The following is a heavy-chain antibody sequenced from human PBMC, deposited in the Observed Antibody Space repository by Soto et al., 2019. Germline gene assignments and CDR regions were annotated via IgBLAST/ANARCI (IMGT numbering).Heavy chain of an antibody. CDR2: ISYDGSNK. V-gene: IGHV3-30-3*01. J-gene: IGHJ6*02. Sequence: QVQLVESGGGVVQPGRSLRLSCAASGFTFSSYAMHWVRQAPGKGLEWVAVISYDGSNKYYADSVKGRFTISRDNSKNTLYLKMNSPRAEDTAVYYCARNRLRYNWNDFPNYYYGMDVWGQGTTVTVSS. CDR1: GFTFSSYA. CDR3: ARNRLRYNWNDFPNYYYGMDV. D-gene: IGHD1-1*01.